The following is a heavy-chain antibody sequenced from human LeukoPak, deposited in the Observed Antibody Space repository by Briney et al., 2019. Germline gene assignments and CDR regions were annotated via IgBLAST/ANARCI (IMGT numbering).Heavy chain of an antibody. D-gene: IGHD3-10*01. CDR2: INPNSGGT. CDR3: ARNHLSDLLFFDY. V-gene: IGHV1-2*02. CDR1: GYTFTDYY. Sequence: ASVKVSCKASGYTFTDYYMHWVRQAPGQGLEWMGWINPNSGGTKYAQKFQGRVTMTRDTSISTAYMELSRLRSDDTAVYYCARNHLSDLLFFDYWGQGTLVTVSS. J-gene: IGHJ4*02.